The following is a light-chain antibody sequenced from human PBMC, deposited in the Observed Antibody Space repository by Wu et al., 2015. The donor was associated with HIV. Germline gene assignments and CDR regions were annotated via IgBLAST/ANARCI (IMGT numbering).Light chain of an antibody. Sequence: DVQLTQSPSSLSASVGDRVTLTCRADQNIRTFLNWYQQKPGKAPQLLIYLTSSLQSGVPSRFSGSGSGTDFTLTITGLQPEDFATYYCQQSLFIPYTFGQGTKLGIK. CDR3: QQSLFIPYT. CDR1: QNIRTF. V-gene: IGKV1-39*01. CDR2: LTS. J-gene: IGKJ2*01.